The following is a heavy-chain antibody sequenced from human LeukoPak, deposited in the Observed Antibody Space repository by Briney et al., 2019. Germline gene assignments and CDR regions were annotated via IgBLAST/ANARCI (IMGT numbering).Heavy chain of an antibody. Sequence: GGSLRLSCAASGFTFSDYYMSWIRQAPGKGLEWVSYISSSGSTIYYADSVKGRFTISRDNAKNSLYLQMNSLRAEDTAVYYCARDPRGYYDSSGPLDYWGQGTLVTVSS. J-gene: IGHJ4*02. D-gene: IGHD3-22*01. CDR2: ISSSGSTI. V-gene: IGHV3-11*01. CDR1: GFTFSDYY. CDR3: ARDPRGYYDSSGPLDY.